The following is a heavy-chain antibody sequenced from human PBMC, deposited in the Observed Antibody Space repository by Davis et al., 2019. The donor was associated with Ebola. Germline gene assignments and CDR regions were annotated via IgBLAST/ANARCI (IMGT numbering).Heavy chain of an antibody. V-gene: IGHV3-74*01. CDR1: EFTFSSYW. CDR2: INPDGGRT. CDR3: AKTSRGGDLFPDY. D-gene: IGHD2-21*02. J-gene: IGHJ4*02. Sequence: HTGGSLRLSCAASEFTFSSYWMHWVRQAPGKGPVWVSRINPDGGRTGYADSVKGRFTISRDNAKNTVYLEMNSLKAEDTAVYYCAKTSRGGDLFPDYWGQGTLVTVSS.